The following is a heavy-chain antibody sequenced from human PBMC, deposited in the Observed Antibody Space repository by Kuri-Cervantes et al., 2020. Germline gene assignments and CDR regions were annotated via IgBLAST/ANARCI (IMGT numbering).Heavy chain of an antibody. D-gene: IGHD6-6*01. CDR3: ARGKSRRAVFDY. CDR2: MNPNNDNT. CDR1: GYTFSRYD. J-gene: IGHJ4*02. Sequence: ASVKVSCKASGYTFSRYDINWVRQAAGQGLEWVGWMNPNNDNTGYAQKFQGRVTRTRDTSRNTAYMELSSLRSEDTAVYYCARGKSRRAVFDYWGQGTLVTVSS. V-gene: IGHV1-8*01.